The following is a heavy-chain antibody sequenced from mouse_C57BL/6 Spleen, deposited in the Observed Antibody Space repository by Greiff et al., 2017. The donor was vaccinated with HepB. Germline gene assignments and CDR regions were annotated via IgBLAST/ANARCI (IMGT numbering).Heavy chain of an antibody. CDR2: INPSNGGT. CDR1: GYTFTSYW. CDR3: AGNYGSSLRYFDV. J-gene: IGHJ1*03. Sequence: QVQLKQPGTELVKPGASVKLSCKASGYTFTSYWMHWVKQRPGQGLVWIGNINPSNGGTNYNEKFKSKATLTVDKSSSTAYMQLSSLTSEDSAVYYCAGNYGSSLRYFDVWGTGTTVTVSS. D-gene: IGHD1-1*01. V-gene: IGHV1-53*01.